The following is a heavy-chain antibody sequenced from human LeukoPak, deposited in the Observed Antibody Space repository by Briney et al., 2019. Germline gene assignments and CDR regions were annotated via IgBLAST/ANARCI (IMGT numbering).Heavy chain of an antibody. CDR1: GYTFTSYD. J-gene: IGHJ6*02. D-gene: IGHD3-9*01. Sequence: ASVKVSCKASGYTFTSYDINWVRQATGQGLEWMGWMNPNSGYTGYAQKFQGRVTMTRNTSISTAYMELSSLRSEDTAVYYCAIPDSPYDILTGYYIDYGMDVWGQGTTVTVSS. CDR2: MNPNSGYT. CDR3: AIPDSPYDILTGYYIDYGMDV. V-gene: IGHV1-8*01.